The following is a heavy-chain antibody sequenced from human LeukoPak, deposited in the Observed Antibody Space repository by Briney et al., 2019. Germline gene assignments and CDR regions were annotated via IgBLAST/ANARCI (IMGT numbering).Heavy chain of an antibody. CDR3: ARGGGYGDYGY. CDR1: GGSISSGSYY. V-gene: IGHV4-61*01. Sequence: SQTLSLTCTVSGGSISSGSYYWSWIRQPPGKGLEWIGYIYYSGSTNYNPSLKSRVTISVDTSKNQFSLKLSSVTAADTAVYYCARGGGYGDYGYWGQGTLVTVSS. D-gene: IGHD4-17*01. J-gene: IGHJ4*02. CDR2: IYYSGST.